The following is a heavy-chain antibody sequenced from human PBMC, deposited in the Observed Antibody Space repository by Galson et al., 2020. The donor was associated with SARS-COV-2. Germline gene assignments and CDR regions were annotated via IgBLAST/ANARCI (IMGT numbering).Heavy chain of an antibody. CDR2: SSAYNGKT. CDR3: SRDHGGKPLALCFDY. Sequence: ASVKVSCQASGYSFTDFAISWVRQAPGQGPEWMGWSSAYNGKTIHAQKFQGRVTMTTDTSTNTAYMELMTLTSDDTAMYFCSRDHGGKPLALCFDYWGQGTLVTVS. D-gene: IGHD2-21*01. CDR1: GYSFTDFA. V-gene: IGHV1-18*01. J-gene: IGHJ4*02.